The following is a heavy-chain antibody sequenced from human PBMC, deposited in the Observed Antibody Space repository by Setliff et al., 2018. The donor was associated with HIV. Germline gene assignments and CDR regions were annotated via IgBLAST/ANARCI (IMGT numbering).Heavy chain of an antibody. Sequence: ASVKVSCKTSGYNFENYAINWVRQAPGQGLEWMGWINTNSGSPTYAQAFTGRFLFSVDTVVATAYLQINNLKTEDTAVCYCARALYGDYGGDLNWLDPWGQGTRVTVSS. V-gene: IGHV7-4-1*02. D-gene: IGHD4-17*01. CDR3: ARALYGDYGGDLNWLDP. CDR2: INTNSGSP. J-gene: IGHJ5*02. CDR1: GYNFENYA.